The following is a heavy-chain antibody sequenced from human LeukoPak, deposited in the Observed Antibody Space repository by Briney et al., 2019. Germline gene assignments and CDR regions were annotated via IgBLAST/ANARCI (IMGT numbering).Heavy chain of an antibody. CDR2: ISSNGGST. V-gene: IGHV3-64*01. CDR1: RFTFSSYA. Sequence: PGGSLRLSCAASRFTFSSYAMHWVRQAPGKGLEYVSAISSNGGSTYYANSVKGRFTISRDNSKNTLYLQMGSLRAEDMAVYYCARLRRFGELFDYWGQGTLVTVSS. CDR3: ARLRRFGELFDY. J-gene: IGHJ4*02. D-gene: IGHD3-10*01.